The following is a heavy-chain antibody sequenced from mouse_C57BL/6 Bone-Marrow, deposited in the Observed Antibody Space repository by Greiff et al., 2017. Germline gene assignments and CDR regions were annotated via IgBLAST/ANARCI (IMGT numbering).Heavy chain of an antibody. V-gene: IGHV5-17*01. D-gene: IGHD2-4*01. J-gene: IGHJ3*01. Sequence: EVHLVESGGGLVKPGGSLKLSCAASGFTFSDYGMHWVRQAPEKGLEWVAYIRSGSSTIYYADTVKGRFTFSRDNAKNTLFLQMTSLRSEDTAMYYCARGGLPWFAYWGQGTLVTVSA. CDR2: IRSGSSTI. CDR3: ARGGLPWFAY. CDR1: GFTFSDYG.